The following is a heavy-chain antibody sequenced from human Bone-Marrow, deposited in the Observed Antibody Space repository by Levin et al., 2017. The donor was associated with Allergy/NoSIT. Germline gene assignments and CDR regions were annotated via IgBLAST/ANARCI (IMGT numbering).Heavy chain of an antibody. CDR2: IYYSGST. CDR3: ARVNTVPYTALGYFHH. J-gene: IGHJ1*01. V-gene: IGHV4-30-4*01. CDR1: GGSVSSADYY. Sequence: KASETLSLTCTVSGGSVSSADYYWSWIRQPPGKGLEWIGNIYYSGSTYYNPSLRSRVSISVDTSKNHFSLKLSSVTAADTAVYYCARVNTVPYTALGYFHHWGQGAPVTVSS. D-gene: IGHD4-17*01.